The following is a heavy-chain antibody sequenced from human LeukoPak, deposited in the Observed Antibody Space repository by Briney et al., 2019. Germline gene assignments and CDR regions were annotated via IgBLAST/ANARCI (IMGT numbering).Heavy chain of an antibody. V-gene: IGHV4-34*01. D-gene: IGHD3-10*01. CDR2: IYHSGST. CDR3: ARGGITMVRGVNFYYYYYMDV. CDR1: GGSFSGYY. J-gene: IGHJ6*03. Sequence: SETLSLTCAVYGGSFSGYYWSWIRQPPGKGLEWIGSIYHSGSTNYNPSLKSRVTISVDTSKNQFSLKLSSVTAADTAVYYCARGGITMVRGVNFYYYYYMDVWGKGTTVTISS.